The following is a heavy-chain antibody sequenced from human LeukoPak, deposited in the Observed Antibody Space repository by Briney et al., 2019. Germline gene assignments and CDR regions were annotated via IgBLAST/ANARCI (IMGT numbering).Heavy chain of an antibody. D-gene: IGHD2-15*01. CDR3: AKGRAGRGGGTPLLDY. V-gene: IGHV1-8*01. CDR2: MNPNSGNT. Sequence: GASVKVSCKASGYTFTSYDINWVRQATGQGLEWMGWMNPNSGNTGYAQNFQGRVTMTTNTSISTAYMELSSLRSEDTAVYYCAKGRAGRGGGTPLLDYWGQGTLVTVSS. CDR1: GYTFTSYD. J-gene: IGHJ4*02.